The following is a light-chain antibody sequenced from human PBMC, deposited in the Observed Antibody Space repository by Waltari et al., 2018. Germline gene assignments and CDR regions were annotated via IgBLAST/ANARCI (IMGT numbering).Light chain of an antibody. CDR2: AAS. CDR3: QKYNSASL. J-gene: IGKJ4*01. CDR1: QGISNY. Sequence: DIQMTQSPSSLSASVGDRVTITCRASQGISNYLAWYQQKPGKVPKLLIYAASTLQSGVPSRFSGSGSGTDVTLTISSLQPEDVATYYCQKYNSASLFGGGTKVEIK. V-gene: IGKV1-27*01.